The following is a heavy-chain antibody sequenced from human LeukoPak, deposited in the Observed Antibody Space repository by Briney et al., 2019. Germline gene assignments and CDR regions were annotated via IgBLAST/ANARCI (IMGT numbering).Heavy chain of an antibody. CDR1: GFTFSSYW. CDR3: ARVSGIAAAGTHFDY. CDR2: INSDGSST. Sequence: GGSLRLSCAASGFTFSSYWMHWVRQAPGKGLVWVSRINSDGSSTSYADSVKGRFTISRDTAKNTLYLQMNGLRAEDTAVYYCARVSGIAAAGTHFDYWGQGTLVTVSS. J-gene: IGHJ4*02. D-gene: IGHD6-13*01. V-gene: IGHV3-74*01.